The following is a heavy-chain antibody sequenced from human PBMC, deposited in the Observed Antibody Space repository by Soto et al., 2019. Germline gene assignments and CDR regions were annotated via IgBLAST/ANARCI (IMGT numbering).Heavy chain of an antibody. V-gene: IGHV1-69*13. D-gene: IGHD3-10*01. CDR2: IIPIFGTA. CDR1: GGTFSSYA. CDR3: ARDQRGYYYGSNRDGMDV. Sequence: GASAEVSCKASGGTFSSYAISWVRQAPRQGLEWMGGIIPIFGTANYAQKFQGRVTITADESTSTAYMELSSLRSEDTAVYYCARDQRGYYYGSNRDGMDVWGQGTKVTVSS. J-gene: IGHJ6*02.